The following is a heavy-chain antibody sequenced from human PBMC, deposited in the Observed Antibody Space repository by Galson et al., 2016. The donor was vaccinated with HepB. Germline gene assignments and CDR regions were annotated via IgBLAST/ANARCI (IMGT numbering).Heavy chain of an antibody. Sequence: SVKVSCKASGYTFTNYAMNWVRQAPGQGLEWMGWINTNTGKPTYAQGFTGRFVFSLDTSVSTAYLQISSLKAEDTAVYYCARDQSGHCSSSSCYSVYGMGVWGQGTTVTVSS. CDR3: ARDQSGHCSSSSCYSVYGMGV. J-gene: IGHJ6*02. D-gene: IGHD2-2*01. V-gene: IGHV7-4-1*02. CDR2: INTNTGKP. CDR1: GYTFTNYA.